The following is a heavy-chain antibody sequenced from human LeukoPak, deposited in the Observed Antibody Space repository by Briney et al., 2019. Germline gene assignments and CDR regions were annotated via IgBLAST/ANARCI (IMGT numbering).Heavy chain of an antibody. CDR3: AGMVRGVISMAFDY. CDR2: IYHSGST. J-gene: IGHJ4*02. Sequence: SQTLSLTCAVSGGSISSGGYSWSWIRQPPGKGREWIGYIYHSGSTYYNPSLKSRVTISVDRSKNQFSLKLSSVTAADTAVYYCAGMVRGVISMAFDYWGQGTLVTVSS. V-gene: IGHV4-30-2*01. D-gene: IGHD3-10*01. CDR1: GGSISSGGYS.